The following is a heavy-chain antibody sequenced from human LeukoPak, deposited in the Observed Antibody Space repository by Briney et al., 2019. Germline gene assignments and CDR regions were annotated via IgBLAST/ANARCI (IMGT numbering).Heavy chain of an antibody. CDR1: GGSFSGYY. D-gene: IGHD3-22*01. V-gene: IGHV4-34*01. CDR2: INHSGST. CDR3: ARGMSYYYDSSGLNWFDP. Sequence: SETLSLTCAVYGGSFSGYYWSWIRQPPGKGPEWIGEINHSGSTNYNPSLKSRVTISVDTSKNQFSLKLSSVTAADTAVYYCARGMSYYYDSSGLNWFDPWGQGTLVTVSS. J-gene: IGHJ5*02.